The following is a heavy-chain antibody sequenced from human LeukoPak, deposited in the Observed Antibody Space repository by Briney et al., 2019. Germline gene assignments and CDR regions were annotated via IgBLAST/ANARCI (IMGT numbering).Heavy chain of an antibody. V-gene: IGHV4-39*07. CDR3: ASHYYDSSGYYWERYYYYMDV. Sequence: SETLSLTCTVSGSSISSSSYYWGWIRQPPGKGLEWIGSIYYSGSTYYNPSLKSRVTISVDTSKNQFSLKLSSVTAADTAVYYCASHYYDSSGYYWERYYYYMDVWGKGTTVTVSS. CDR2: IYYSGST. D-gene: IGHD3-22*01. J-gene: IGHJ6*03. CDR1: GSSISSSSYY.